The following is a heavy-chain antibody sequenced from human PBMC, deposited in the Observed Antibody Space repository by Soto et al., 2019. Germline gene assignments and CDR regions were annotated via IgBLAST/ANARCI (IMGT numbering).Heavy chain of an antibody. CDR2: ISGSGVTI. Sequence: GGSLRLSCAASGFTFSTYVMTWVRQAPGKGLEWVSAISGSGVTIYYADSVKGRFTISRDNSKNTLYLQMNSLRVEDTAVYYCAKDRIVGASGAFAFDIWGQGTMVTVSS. D-gene: IGHD1-26*01. CDR1: GFTFSTYV. V-gene: IGHV3-23*01. J-gene: IGHJ3*02. CDR3: AKDRIVGASGAFAFDI.